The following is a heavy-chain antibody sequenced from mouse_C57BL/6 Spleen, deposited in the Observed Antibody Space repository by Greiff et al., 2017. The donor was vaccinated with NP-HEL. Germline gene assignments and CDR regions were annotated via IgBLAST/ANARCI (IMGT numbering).Heavy chain of an antibody. CDR3: ARGGYYDYDEGAMDY. CDR2: INPNNGGT. J-gene: IGHJ4*01. Sequence: VQLQQSGPELVKPGASVKISCKASGYTFTDYYMNWVKQSHGKSLEWIGDINPNNGGTSYNQKFKGKATLTVDKSSSTAYMELRSLTAEYAAVYYCARGGYYDYDEGAMDYWGQGTSVTVSS. D-gene: IGHD2-4*01. V-gene: IGHV1-26*01. CDR1: GYTFTDYY.